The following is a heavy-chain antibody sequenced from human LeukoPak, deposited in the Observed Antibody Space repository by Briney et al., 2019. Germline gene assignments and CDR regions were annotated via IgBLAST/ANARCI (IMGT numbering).Heavy chain of an antibody. V-gene: IGHV3-48*03. CDR3: ARAWWLRFDY. CDR1: GFTFSSYE. J-gene: IGHJ4*02. CDR2: ISSSGSTI. Sequence: GGSLRLSCAASGFTFSSYEMNWVRQAPGKGLEWVSYISSSGSTIYYADSVKGRFTISRDNAKNSLYLQMNSRRAEDTAVYYCARAWWLRFDYWGQGTLVTVSS. D-gene: IGHD5-12*01.